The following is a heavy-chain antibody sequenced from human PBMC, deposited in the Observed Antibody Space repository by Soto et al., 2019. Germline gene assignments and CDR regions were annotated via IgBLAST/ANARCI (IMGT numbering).Heavy chain of an antibody. CDR1: GGSISGYY. V-gene: IGHV4-59*01. Sequence: PSETLSLTCTVSGGSISGYYLSWIRQPPGKGLEWIGYMYNTGSTVYNPSFKSRVTISVDTSKSQFSLSLNSVTAADTAIYYCARDLWGYCGTGCYPLDVWGQGTTVTVSS. CDR2: MYNTGST. J-gene: IGHJ6*02. D-gene: IGHD2-21*02. CDR3: ARDLWGYCGTGCYPLDV.